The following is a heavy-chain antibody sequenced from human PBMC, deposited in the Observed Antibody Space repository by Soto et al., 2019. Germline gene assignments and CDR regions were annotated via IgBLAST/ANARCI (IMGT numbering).Heavy chain of an antibody. D-gene: IGHD6-13*01. CDR2: INPNSGGT. J-gene: IGHJ4*02. CDR1: GYTFTGYY. CDR3: AREKSIAAAGLPGY. Sequence: ASVKVSCKASGYTFTGYYMHWVRQAPGQGLEWMGWINPNSGGTNYAQKFQGRVTMTRDASISTAYMELSRLRSDDTAVYYCAREKSIAAAGLPGYWGQGTLVTVSS. V-gene: IGHV1-2*02.